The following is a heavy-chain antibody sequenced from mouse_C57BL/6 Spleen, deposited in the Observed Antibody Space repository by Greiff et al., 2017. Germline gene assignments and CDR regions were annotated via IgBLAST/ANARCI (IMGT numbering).Heavy chain of an antibody. D-gene: IGHD1-1*01. Sequence: QVQLQQSDAELVKPGASVKISCKVSGYTFTDHTIHWMKQRPEQGLEWIGYIYPSDGSTKYNEKFKGKATLTADTSSSTAYMQLNSLTSEDSAVYVWARTPFITTVVSWYFDVWGTGTTVTVSS. CDR2: IYPSDGST. CDR1: GYTFTDHT. J-gene: IGHJ1*03. V-gene: IGHV1-78*01. CDR3: ARTPFITTVVSWYFDV.